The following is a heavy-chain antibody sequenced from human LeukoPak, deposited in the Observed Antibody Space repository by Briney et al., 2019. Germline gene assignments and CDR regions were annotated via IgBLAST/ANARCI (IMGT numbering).Heavy chain of an antibody. CDR3: ARHSLHYYDSSGFDY. D-gene: IGHD3-22*01. CDR2: IYNSGST. Sequence: SETLSLTCTVSGGSISSSGSYWDWIRQPPGKGLEWIGNIYNSGSTHYTPPLKSRVTMSVDTSKNQFSLKLSSVTAADSAVYYCARHSLHYYDSSGFDYWGQGTLVTVSS. CDR1: GGSISSSGSY. J-gene: IGHJ4*02. V-gene: IGHV4-39*01.